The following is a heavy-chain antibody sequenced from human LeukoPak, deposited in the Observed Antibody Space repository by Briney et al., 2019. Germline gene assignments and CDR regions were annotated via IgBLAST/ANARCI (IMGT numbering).Heavy chain of an antibody. D-gene: IGHD6-19*01. CDR2: INPNSGGT. CDR1: GYTFTGYY. V-gene: IGHV1-2*02. Sequence: VASVKVSCKASGYTFTGYYMHWVRQAPGQGLEWMGWINPNSGGTNYAQKFQGRVTMTRDTSISTAYMGLSRLRSDDTAVYYCAREYSSGWYSFDYWGQGTLVTVSS. J-gene: IGHJ4*02. CDR3: AREYSSGWYSFDY.